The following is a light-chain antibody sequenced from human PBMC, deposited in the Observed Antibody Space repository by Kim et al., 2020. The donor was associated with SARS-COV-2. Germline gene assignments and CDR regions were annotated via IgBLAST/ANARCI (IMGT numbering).Light chain of an antibody. CDR3: QQYDTSPWM. CDR2: GTS. V-gene: IGKV3-20*01. J-gene: IGKJ1*01. CDR1: QSVGNDY. Sequence: EIVLTQSPGTLSLSPGERATLSCRTSQSVGNDYLAWYQQKPGQAPRLLIYGTSTRATGIPDRFSGSGSGTDFTLTISRLEPEDFAVFYCQQYDTSPWMFGQGNKVDIK.